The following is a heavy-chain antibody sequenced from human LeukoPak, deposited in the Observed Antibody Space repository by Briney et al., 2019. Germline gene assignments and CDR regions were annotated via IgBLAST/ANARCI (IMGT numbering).Heavy chain of an antibody. CDR3: AREEAGVGYFDY. V-gene: IGHV1-18*01. D-gene: IGHD6-25*01. J-gene: IGHJ4*02. Sequence: ASVKVSCKASGYTFTSYGISWVRQAPGQGLEWMGWISAYNGNTNYAQKLQGRVTITTDESTSTAYMELSSLRSEDTAVYYCAREEAGVGYFDYWGQGTLVTVSS. CDR1: GYTFTSYG. CDR2: ISAYNGNT.